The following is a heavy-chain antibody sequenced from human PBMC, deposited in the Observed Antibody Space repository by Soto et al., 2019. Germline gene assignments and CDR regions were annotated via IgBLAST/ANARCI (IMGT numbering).Heavy chain of an antibody. CDR3: ARELAAIYPRDCSGCSCYLGRGFEP. CDR1: GGSISSGGYY. CDR2: IYYSGST. J-gene: IGHJ5*02. V-gene: IGHV4-31*03. Sequence: PSETLSLTCTVSGGSISSGGYYWSWIRQHPGKGLEWIGYIYYSGSTYYNPSLKSRVTISVDTSKNQFSLKLSSVTAAYTAVYYCARELAAIYPRDCSGCSCYLGRGFEPWGQGTLVTVSS. D-gene: IGHD2-15*01.